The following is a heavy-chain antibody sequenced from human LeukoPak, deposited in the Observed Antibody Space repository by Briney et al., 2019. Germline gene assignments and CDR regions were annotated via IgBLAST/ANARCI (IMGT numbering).Heavy chain of an antibody. D-gene: IGHD2-15*01. V-gene: IGHV3-53*05. CDR3: ARGYCSGGSCYPLDY. Sequence: GGSLRLSCAASGFTVSSNYMSWVRQAPGKGLEWVSVIYSGGSTYYADSVKGRFTISRDNSKNTLYLQMNSLRAEDTAVYYCARGYCSGGSCYPLDYWGQGTLVTVSS. J-gene: IGHJ4*02. CDR1: GFTVSSNY. CDR2: IYSGGST.